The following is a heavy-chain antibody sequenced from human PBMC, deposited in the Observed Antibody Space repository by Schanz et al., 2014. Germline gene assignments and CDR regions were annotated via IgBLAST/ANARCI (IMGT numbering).Heavy chain of an antibody. V-gene: IGHV3-23*04. CDR3: ARESSNDIVLVPGAVFDH. J-gene: IGHJ4*02. D-gene: IGHD2-2*01. CDR1: GFTFSTYA. Sequence: MQLVESGGTLVRPGGSLRLSCAASGFTFSTYAMAWVRQAPGKGLEWVSSINTGGDSTYYADSVKGRFTISRDNSKNTVYLQMNSLRPGDTAVYYCARESSNDIVLVPGAVFDHWGQGILVTVSS. CDR2: INTGGDST.